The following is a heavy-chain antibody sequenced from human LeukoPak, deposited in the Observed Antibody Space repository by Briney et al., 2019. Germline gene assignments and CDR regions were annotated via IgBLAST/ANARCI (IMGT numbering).Heavy chain of an antibody. Sequence: SETLSLTCTVSGYSIGNGYFWGWIRQPPGKGLEWIGEIYHSGSTNYNPSLKSRVTISVDKSKNQFSLKLSSVTAADTAVYYCARVNDFWTSYYYYYMDVWGKGTTVTVSS. CDR2: IYHSGST. CDR1: GYSIGNGYF. V-gene: IGHV4-38-2*02. D-gene: IGHD3-3*01. CDR3: ARVNDFWTSYYYYYMDV. J-gene: IGHJ6*03.